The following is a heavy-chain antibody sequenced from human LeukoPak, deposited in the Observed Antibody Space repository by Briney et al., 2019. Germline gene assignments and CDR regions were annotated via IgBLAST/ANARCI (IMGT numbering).Heavy chain of an antibody. V-gene: IGHV4-30-2*01. Sequence: PSQTLSLTCTVSGDSISSGGYSWSWIRQPPGKGLEWIGYIYHIGYISQSGNIYQNPSLKSRVTISLDTSRNQFSLKLSSVTVADTAVYYCARSPLAFYDSSGYPRVWFDPWGQGTLVTVSS. CDR1: GDSISSGGYS. CDR3: ARSPLAFYDSSGYPRVWFDP. D-gene: IGHD3-22*01. J-gene: IGHJ5*02. CDR2: ISQSGNI.